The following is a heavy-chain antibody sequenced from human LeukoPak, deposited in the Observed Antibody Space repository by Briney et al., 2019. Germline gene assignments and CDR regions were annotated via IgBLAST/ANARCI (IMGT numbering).Heavy chain of an antibody. D-gene: IGHD3-3*01. Sequence: GGSLRLSCAASGFTFSNAWMSWVRQAPGKGLEWVGRIKSKTDGGTTDYAAPVKGRFTISRDDSKNTLYLQMNSLKTEDTAVYYCTTGRLVTIFGVAIDGIDYWGQGTLVTVSS. CDR1: GFTFSNAW. V-gene: IGHV3-15*01. J-gene: IGHJ4*02. CDR3: TTGRLVTIFGVAIDGIDY. CDR2: IKSKTDGGTT.